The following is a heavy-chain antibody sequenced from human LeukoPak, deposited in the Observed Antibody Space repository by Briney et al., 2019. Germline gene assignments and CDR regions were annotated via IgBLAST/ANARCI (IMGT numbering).Heavy chain of an antibody. D-gene: IGHD1-1*01. V-gene: IGHV1-8*01. CDR1: GYTFTTFD. J-gene: IGHJ4*02. CDR3: VRGISNTNSFFDY. Sequence: AASVKVSCKASGYTFTTFDINWVRQATGQGLEWMAWTNPNSGDGGSTQRFQGRLTMTRGASISTAYMELSSLTSDDTAVYYCVRGISNTNSFFDYWGQGTRVTVSS. CDR2: TNPNSGDG.